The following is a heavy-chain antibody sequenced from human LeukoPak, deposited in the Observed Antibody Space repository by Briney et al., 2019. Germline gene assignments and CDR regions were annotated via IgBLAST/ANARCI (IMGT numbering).Heavy chain of an antibody. CDR3: ARLYSYGYYFDY. J-gene: IGHJ4*02. CDR1: GFTFSNYA. Sequence: GGSLRLSCAASGFTFSNYAMHWVRQAPGKGLEWVAVISYDGSNKYYADSVKGRFTISRDNSKNTLYLQMNSLRAEDTAVYYCARLYSYGYYFDYWGQGTLVTVSS. V-gene: IGHV3-30*04. CDR2: ISYDGSNK. D-gene: IGHD5-18*01.